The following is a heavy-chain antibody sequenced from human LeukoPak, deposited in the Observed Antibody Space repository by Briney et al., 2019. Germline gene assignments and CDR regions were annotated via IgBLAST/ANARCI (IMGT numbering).Heavy chain of an antibody. J-gene: IGHJ4*02. Sequence: GGSLRLSCAASGFTFTTYWMSWVRQAPGKGLEWVANMKPDGSEIFYVDSVKGRFTISRDNAKNSLYLQMNSLRAEDTALYYCARTLYYYGSGSYPKPPPSFDYWGQGTLVTVSS. CDR2: MKPDGSEI. D-gene: IGHD3-10*01. V-gene: IGHV3-7*03. CDR1: GFTFTTYW. CDR3: ARTLYYYGSGSYPKPPPSFDY.